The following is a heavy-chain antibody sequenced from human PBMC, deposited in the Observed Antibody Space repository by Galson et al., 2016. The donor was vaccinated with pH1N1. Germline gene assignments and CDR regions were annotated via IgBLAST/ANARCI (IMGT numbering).Heavy chain of an antibody. D-gene: IGHD5-18*01. CDR1: GFTFDDYA. Sequence: SLRLSCAASGFTFDDYAMYWVRQAPGKGLEWVSGISWNSGSIGYADSVKGRFTISRDNAKNSLYLQMNSLRAEDTALYYCAKVSGCSYGPFDYWGQGTLVTVSS. V-gene: IGHV3-9*01. CDR3: AKVSGCSYGPFDY. J-gene: IGHJ4*02. CDR2: ISWNSGSI.